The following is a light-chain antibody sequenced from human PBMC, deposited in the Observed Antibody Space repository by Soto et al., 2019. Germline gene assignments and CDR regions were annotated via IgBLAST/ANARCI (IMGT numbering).Light chain of an antibody. J-gene: IGLJ3*02. CDR3: QSYDSSLSGCV. Sequence: QLVLTQPPSVSGPPGQRVTISCTGSSSNIGAGYDVHWYQQLPGTAPKLLIYGNSNRPSGVPDRFSGSKSGTSASLAITGLQAEDEADYYCQSYDSSLSGCVFGGGTKVTVL. V-gene: IGLV1-40*01. CDR1: SSNIGAGYD. CDR2: GNS.